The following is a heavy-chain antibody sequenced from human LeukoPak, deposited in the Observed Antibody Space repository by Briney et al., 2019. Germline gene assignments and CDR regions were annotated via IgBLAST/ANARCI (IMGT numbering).Heavy chain of an antibody. CDR3: AREVTEYYYDSSEKGGIGYFDY. J-gene: IGHJ4*02. CDR2: IYYSGST. CDR1: GGSISSGGYY. V-gene: IGHV4-31*03. D-gene: IGHD3-22*01. Sequence: PSQTLSLTCTVSGGSISSGGYYWSWIRQHPGEGLEWIGYIYYSGSTYYNPSLKSRVTISVDTSKNQFSLKLSSVTAADTAVYYCAREVTEYYYDSSEKGGIGYFDYWGQGTLVTVSS.